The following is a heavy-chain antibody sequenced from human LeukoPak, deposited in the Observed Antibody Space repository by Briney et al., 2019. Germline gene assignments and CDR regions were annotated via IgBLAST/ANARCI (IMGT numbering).Heavy chain of an antibody. Sequence: GGSLRLSCAASGFTFSNAWMNWVRQAPGKGLEWVGRIKSKNVGGTTDYAAPVKGRFTISRDDSKNTLYLEMNSLTTEDTAVYYCTKGLGSFDSSDFDDWGQGTLVTVSS. V-gene: IGHV3-15*01. J-gene: IGHJ4*02. CDR1: GFTFSNAW. D-gene: IGHD3-22*01. CDR2: IKSKNVGGTT. CDR3: TKGLGSFDSSDFDD.